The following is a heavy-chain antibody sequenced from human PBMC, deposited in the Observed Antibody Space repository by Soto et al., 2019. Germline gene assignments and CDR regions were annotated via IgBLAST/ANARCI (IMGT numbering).Heavy chain of an antibody. CDR2: IWNDGSNE. CDR3: ATPRNGDDYFGLDV. D-gene: IGHD2-8*01. Sequence: QVQLVESGGGVVQPGRSLRLSCGASGFTFRDYGMHWVRQAPGKGLEWVAVIWNDGSNEEYVESVKGRFTISRDNSKDTLYLQMNSLRSEDTGVYFCATPRNGDDYFGLDVWGQGTTVIVSS. J-gene: IGHJ6*02. V-gene: IGHV3-33*08. CDR1: GFTFRDYG.